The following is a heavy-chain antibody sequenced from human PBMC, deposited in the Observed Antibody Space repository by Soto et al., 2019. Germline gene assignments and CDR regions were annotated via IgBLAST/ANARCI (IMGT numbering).Heavy chain of an antibody. D-gene: IGHD3-10*01. V-gene: IGHV4-59*08. J-gene: IGHJ4*02. CDR2: LYNTGST. CDR3: ARHNYGSGSTYFDY. CDR1: GASISRYY. Sequence: PSETLSLTCTVSGASISRYYWSWIRLSPGKGLEWIGYLYNTGSTNYNPSLKSRVTISVDTSKNQFSLKLNSMTAADTAVYYCARHNYGSGSTYFDYWGQGTLVTVSS.